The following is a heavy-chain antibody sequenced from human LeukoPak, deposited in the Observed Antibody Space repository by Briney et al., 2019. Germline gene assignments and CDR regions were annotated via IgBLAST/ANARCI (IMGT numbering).Heavy chain of an antibody. J-gene: IGHJ4*02. CDR2: ISYDGSNK. Sequence: PGGSLRLSCAASGFTFSSYAMHWVRQAPGKGLEWVAVISYDGSNKYYADSVKGRFTISRDDSKNTLYLQMNSLRAEDTAIYYCAKAVGTSAFDYWGQGTLVTASS. CDR1: GFTFSSYA. CDR3: AKAVGTSAFDY. D-gene: IGHD1-1*01. V-gene: IGHV3-30-3*01.